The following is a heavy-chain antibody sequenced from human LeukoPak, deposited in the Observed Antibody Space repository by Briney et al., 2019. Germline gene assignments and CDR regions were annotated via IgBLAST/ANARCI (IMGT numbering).Heavy chain of an antibody. CDR2: IYYSGST. Sequence: SETLSLTCTVSGGSISSYYWSWIRQPPGKGLEWIGYIYYSGSTNYNPSLKSRVTISVDTSKNQFSLKLSSVTAADTAVYYCARDPGYCSSTSCHSYYYGMDVWGQGTTVTVSS. CDR3: ARDPGYCSSTSCHSYYYGMDV. V-gene: IGHV4-59*01. D-gene: IGHD2-2*01. J-gene: IGHJ6*02. CDR1: GGSISSYY.